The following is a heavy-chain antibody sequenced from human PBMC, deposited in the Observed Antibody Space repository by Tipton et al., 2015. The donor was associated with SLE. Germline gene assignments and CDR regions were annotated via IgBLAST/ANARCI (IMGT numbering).Heavy chain of an antibody. Sequence: TLSLTCTVSGGSISSSSYYWGWIRQPPGKGLEWIGEINRSGSTNYNPSLKSRVTISVDTSKNQFSLKLSSVTAADTAVYYCARTSYSNWFDPWGQGTLVTVSS. D-gene: IGHD2-15*01. J-gene: IGHJ5*02. CDR2: INRSGST. CDR1: GGSISSSSYY. CDR3: ARTSYSNWFDP. V-gene: IGHV4-39*07.